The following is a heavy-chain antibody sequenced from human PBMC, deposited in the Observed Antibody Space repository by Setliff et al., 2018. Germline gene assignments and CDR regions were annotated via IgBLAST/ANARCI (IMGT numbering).Heavy chain of an antibody. Sequence: ASVKVSCKASGYTFTTYAISWMRQAPGQGLEWMRWINTNTGNPSYAQGFTGRFVFSLDTSVSTAYLQISSLKAEDTALYYCARASRFGTIKYRGDYYMDVWGKGTTVTVSS. CDR3: ARASRFGTIKYRGDYYMDV. V-gene: IGHV7-4-1*02. D-gene: IGHD3-10*01. CDR2: INTNTGNP. CDR1: GYTFTTYA. J-gene: IGHJ6*03.